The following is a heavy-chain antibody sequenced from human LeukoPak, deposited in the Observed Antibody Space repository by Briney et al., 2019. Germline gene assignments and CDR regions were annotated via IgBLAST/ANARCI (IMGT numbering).Heavy chain of an antibody. CDR1: GNSISSYY. CDR3: ACGTYYYFDY. J-gene: IGHJ4*02. Sequence: SETLSLTCTASGNSISSYYRSLIRQPPGKGLEWIGYIYYSGSTNYNPSLKSRVTISVDTSKNQFSLNLNSVTAADTAVYYCACGTYYYFDYWGQGTLVTVSS. CDR2: IYYSGST. V-gene: IGHV4-59*01. D-gene: IGHD1-26*01.